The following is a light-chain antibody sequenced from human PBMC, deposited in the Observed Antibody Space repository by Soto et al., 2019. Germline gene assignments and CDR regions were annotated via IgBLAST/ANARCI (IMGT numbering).Light chain of an antibody. J-gene: IGKJ1*01. Sequence: EIVLTQSPGTLSLSPGERTTLSCRSTQSVQNNYLTCYQHKPGQAPRLLIYAPSSSAAATPDRFSCSGAGTDFPLTVGRLDEEDFKVYFCQQYGSTPWTFGQGTKV. CDR2: APS. CDR3: QQYGSTPWT. CDR1: QSVQNNY. V-gene: IGKV3-20*01.